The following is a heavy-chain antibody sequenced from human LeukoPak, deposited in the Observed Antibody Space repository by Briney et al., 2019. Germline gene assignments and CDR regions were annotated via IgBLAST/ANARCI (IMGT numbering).Heavy chain of an antibody. CDR2: IWYDGSNK. V-gene: IGHV3-33*01. CDR1: GFTFSSYG. CDR3: AREVADIVVVPAAVGAKAGYYYYGMDV. J-gene: IGHJ6*04. Sequence: PGGSLRLSCAASGFTFSSYGMRWVRQAPGKGLEWVAVIWYDGSNKYYADSVKGRFTISRDNSKKTLYLQMNSLRAEDTAVYYCAREVADIVVVPAAVGAKAGYYYYGMDVWGKGTTVTVSS. D-gene: IGHD2-2*01.